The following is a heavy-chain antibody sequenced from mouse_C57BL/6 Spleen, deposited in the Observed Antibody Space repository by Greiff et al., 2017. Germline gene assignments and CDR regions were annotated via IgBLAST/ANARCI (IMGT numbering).Heavy chain of an antibody. V-gene: IGHV14-4*01. CDR3: TTWGTTVVAPDY. J-gene: IGHJ2*01. D-gene: IGHD1-1*01. CDR1: GFNIKDDY. CDR2: IDPENGDT. Sequence: EVQRVESGAELVRPGASVKLSCTASGFNIKDDYMHWVEQRPEQGLEWIGWIDPENGDTEYASKFQGKATITADTSSNTAYLQLSSLTSEDTAVYYCTTWGTTVVAPDYWGQGTTRTVSS.